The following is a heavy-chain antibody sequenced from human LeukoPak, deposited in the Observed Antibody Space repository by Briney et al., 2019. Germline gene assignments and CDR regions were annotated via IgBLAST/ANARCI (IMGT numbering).Heavy chain of an antibody. V-gene: IGHV4-39*01. J-gene: IGHJ4*02. D-gene: IGHD3-22*01. CDR3: ASPSQYYYDSSGYHG. CDR1: GGSISSSSYY. Sequence: PSETLSLTCTVSGGSISSSSYYWGWIRQPPGKGLEWIGSIYYSGSTYYNPSLKSRVTISVDTSKNQFSLKLSSVTAADTAVYYCASPSQYYYDSSGYHGWGQGTLVTVSS. CDR2: IYYSGST.